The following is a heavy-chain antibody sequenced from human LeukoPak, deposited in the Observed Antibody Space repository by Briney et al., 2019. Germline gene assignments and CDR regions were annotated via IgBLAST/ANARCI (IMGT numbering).Heavy chain of an antibody. Sequence: KPGGSLRLSCAASGFTFSDYYMSWIRQAPGKGLEWVSYISSSSSTIYYADSVKGRFTISRDNAKNSLYLQMNSLRAEDTAVYYCARGAAGYAARQGYYYYMDVWGKGTTVTVSS. CDR2: ISSSSSTI. CDR1: GFTFSDYY. D-gene: IGHD2-8*01. V-gene: IGHV3-11*04. CDR3: ARGAAGYAARQGYYYYMDV. J-gene: IGHJ6*03.